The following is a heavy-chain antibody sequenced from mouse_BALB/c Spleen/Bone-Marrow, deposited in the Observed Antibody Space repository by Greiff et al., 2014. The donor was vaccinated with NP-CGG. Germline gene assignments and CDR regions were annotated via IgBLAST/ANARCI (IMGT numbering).Heavy chain of an antibody. Sequence: VQLQQSGAELVKPGASVKLSCTASGSNIKDTYMHWVKQRPEQGLGWIGRIDPANGNTKYDPKFQGKATITADTSSNTAYLQLSSLTSEDTAVYYCAGYYYGSSYFDYWGQGTTLTVSS. CDR2: IDPANGNT. J-gene: IGHJ2*01. CDR1: GSNIKDTY. V-gene: IGHV14-3*02. D-gene: IGHD1-1*01. CDR3: AGYYYGSSYFDY.